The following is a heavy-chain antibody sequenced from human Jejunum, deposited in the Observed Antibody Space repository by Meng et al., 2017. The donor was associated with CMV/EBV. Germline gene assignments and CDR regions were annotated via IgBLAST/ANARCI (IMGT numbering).Heavy chain of an antibody. V-gene: IGHV4-4*07. Sequence: VQLRGSGPGLVMSSDPLSFSLFFSAGSIGGSYWSWIRQPAGKGLEWIGRIYTSGSTHYNPSLKSRLTMSVDLSNNQISLKLRSVTAADTAVYYCARESGSYYWFDPWGQGTLVTVSS. CDR3: ARESGSYYWFDP. J-gene: IGHJ5*02. CDR2: IYTSGST. D-gene: IGHD1-26*01. CDR1: AGSIGGSY.